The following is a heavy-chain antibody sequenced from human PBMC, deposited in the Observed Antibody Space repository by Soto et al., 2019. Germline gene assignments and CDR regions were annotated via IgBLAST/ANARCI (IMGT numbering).Heavy chain of an antibody. CDR3: AREGFDHRPDY. CDR1: GDSISSPNW. V-gene: IGHV4-4*02. Sequence: QVQLQESGPGLVKPSETLSLTCAVSGDSISSPNWWSWYRQPPGKGLELIGGMFASGSSNYNPSLNGRVTISLDTSKNHFSLKLTSLAAADTAIYYCAREGFDHRPDYWGQGIPVTVSS. CDR2: MFASGSS. J-gene: IGHJ4*02.